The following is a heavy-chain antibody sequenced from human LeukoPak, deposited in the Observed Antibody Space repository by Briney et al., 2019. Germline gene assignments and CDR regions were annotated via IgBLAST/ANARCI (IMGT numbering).Heavy chain of an antibody. CDR1: GFTFSNYA. V-gene: IGHV3-23*01. J-gene: IGHJ4*02. D-gene: IGHD2-15*01. CDR2: IGSSGGST. Sequence: PGGSLRLSCAASGFTFSNYAMNWVRQAPGKGLEWVSTIGSSGGSTYYADSVKGRFTISRDNSKNTLYLQMNSLRAEDTAVYYCAKGSGSSCYSPCDYWGQGILVTVSS. CDR3: AKGSGSSCYSPCDY.